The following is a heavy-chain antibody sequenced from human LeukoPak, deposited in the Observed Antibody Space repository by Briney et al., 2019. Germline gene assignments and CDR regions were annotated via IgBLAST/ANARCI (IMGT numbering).Heavy chain of an antibody. CDR1: GGSISSSDYY. J-gene: IGHJ4*02. CDR3: ARLTYYYDSSGFSGHFDY. CDR2: IDYSGST. Sequence: PSETLSLTCTVSGGSISSSDYYWGWIRQPPGQGLEWIGSIDYSGSTYSNPSLKSRVTVSVDTSKNQFSLKLSSVTAADTAVYYCARLTYYYDSSGFSGHFDYWGQGTLVTVSS. V-gene: IGHV4-39*07. D-gene: IGHD3-22*01.